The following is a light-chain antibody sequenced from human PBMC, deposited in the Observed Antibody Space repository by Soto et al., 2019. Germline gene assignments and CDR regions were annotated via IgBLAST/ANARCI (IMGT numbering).Light chain of an antibody. Sequence: QSALTQPASVSGSPGQSITISCTGTSSDVGGYNYLSWYQQHPGKAPKLMIYDVSNRPSGVSNRFSGFKSGNTASLTISGLHAEDEADYYCSSYTTSSTYVFGTGTQLTVL. CDR3: SSYTTSSTYV. J-gene: IGLJ1*01. V-gene: IGLV2-14*03. CDR2: DVS. CDR1: SSDVGGYNY.